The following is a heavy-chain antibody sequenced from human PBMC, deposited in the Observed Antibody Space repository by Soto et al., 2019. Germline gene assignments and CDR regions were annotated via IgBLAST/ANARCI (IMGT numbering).Heavy chain of an antibody. CDR3: GRVLYYDSGGGSSGWFDT. D-gene: IGHD3-22*01. CDR1: GGSISSGDYY. J-gene: IGHJ5*02. Sequence: SETLSLTCTVSGGSISSGDYYWSWIRQPPGKGLEWIGYIYYSGSTYYNPSLKSRVTISVDTSKNQFSLKLSSVTAADTAVYYCGRVLYYDSGGGSSGWFDTWGQGTLVTVSS. V-gene: IGHV4-30-4*01. CDR2: IYYSGST.